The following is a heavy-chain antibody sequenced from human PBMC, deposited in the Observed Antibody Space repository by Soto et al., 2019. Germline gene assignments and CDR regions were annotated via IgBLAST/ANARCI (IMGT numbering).Heavy chain of an antibody. V-gene: IGHV4-4*07. D-gene: IGHD3-3*01. CDR3: ARGHRFSDWFDP. J-gene: IGHJ5*02. CDR2: IYSSGNT. CDR1: GGTISGYY. Sequence: QVHLQESGPGLVKPSETLSLTCSVSGGTISGYYWTWIRQPAGKGLEWIGRIYSSGNTKYNPSLQSRVTMSLDTSNNQFSLSLTAVTAADTAVYYCARGHRFSDWFDPWGQGTLVTVSS.